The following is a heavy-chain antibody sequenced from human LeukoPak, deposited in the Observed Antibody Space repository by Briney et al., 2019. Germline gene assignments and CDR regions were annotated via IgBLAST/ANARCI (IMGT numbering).Heavy chain of an antibody. CDR2: ISYAGSNK. J-gene: IGHJ5*02. CDR1: GFTFSTYV. Sequence: GTSLRLSCAASGFTFSTYVMHWVRQAPGKGLEWVAVISYAGSNKYYADSVKGRFSISRDNVKNTLYLQMNSLRAEDTAVYFCAREQPGPWGQGTLVTVSS. D-gene: IGHD6-13*01. CDR3: AREQPGP. V-gene: IGHV3-30-3*01.